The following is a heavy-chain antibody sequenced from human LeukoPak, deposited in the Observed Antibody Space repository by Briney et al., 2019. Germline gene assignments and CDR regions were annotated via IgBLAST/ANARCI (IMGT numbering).Heavy chain of an antibody. CDR2: IYTSGST. Sequence: SETLSLTCTVSGGSISSYYWSWIRQPAGKGLEWIGRIYTSGSTNYNPSLKSRVTMSVDTSKNQFSLKLSSVTAADTAVYYCARILGYCSGGSCEYYYYYYMDVWGKGTTVTVSS. J-gene: IGHJ6*03. CDR1: GGSISSYY. D-gene: IGHD2-15*01. CDR3: ARILGYCSGGSCEYYYYYYMDV. V-gene: IGHV4-4*07.